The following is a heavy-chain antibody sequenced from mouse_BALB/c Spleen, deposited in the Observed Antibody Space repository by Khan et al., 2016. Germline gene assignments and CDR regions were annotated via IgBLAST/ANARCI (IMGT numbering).Heavy chain of an antibody. V-gene: IGHV2-6-7*01. J-gene: IGHJ3*01. CDR1: GFSLTGYG. CDR2: LWGDGST. CDR3: ARDRGSAWFAY. Sequence: VQLKESGPGLVAPSQSLSITCTVSGFSLTGYGVNWVRQPPGKGLEWLGMLWGDGSTDYNSALKSRLSISKDNSKSQVFLKMNSLQNDDTARYYWARDRGSAWFAYGGQGTLVTVSA.